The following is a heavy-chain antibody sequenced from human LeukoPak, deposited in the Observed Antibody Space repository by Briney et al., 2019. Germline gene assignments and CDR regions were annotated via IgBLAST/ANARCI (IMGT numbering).Heavy chain of an antibody. CDR2: ISSSSSYI. J-gene: IGHJ4*02. CDR3: ASSEGLDYFDY. V-gene: IGHV3-21*01. Sequence: GGSLRLSCAASGFTFSSYSMNWVRQAPGKGLEWVSSISSSSSYIYYADSVKGRFTISRDNAKNSLYLQMNSLGAEDTAVYYCASSEGLDYFDYWGQGTLVTVSS. D-gene: IGHD3/OR15-3a*01. CDR1: GFTFSSYS.